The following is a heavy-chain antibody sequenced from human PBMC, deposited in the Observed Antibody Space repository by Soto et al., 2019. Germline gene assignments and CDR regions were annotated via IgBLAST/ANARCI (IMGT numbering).Heavy chain of an antibody. CDR2: INAGNGNT. J-gene: IGHJ4*02. D-gene: IGHD3-22*01. CDR1: GYTFTSYA. CDR3: ARGSGYYYWDDY. Sequence: QVQLVQSGAEEKKPGASVKVSCKASGYTFTSYAMHWVRQAPGQRLEWMGWINAGNGNTIYSQKFQGRVTITRDTSASTAYMELSSLRSEDTAVYYCARGSGYYYWDDYWGQGTLVTVSS. V-gene: IGHV1-3*05.